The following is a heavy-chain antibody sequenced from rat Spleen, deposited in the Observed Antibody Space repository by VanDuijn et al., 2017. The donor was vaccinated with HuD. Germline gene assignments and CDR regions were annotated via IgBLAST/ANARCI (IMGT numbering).Heavy chain of an antibody. CDR1: GFTFSDFY. V-gene: IGHV5-29*01. CDR3: TSLSY. J-gene: IGHJ2*01. Sequence: EVQLVESDGGLVQPGRSLKLSCAASGFTFSDFYMAWVRQAPTKGLEWVATISYDGSKTYYRDSVKGRFTISRYNAKSTLYLQMGSLRSEDTATYYCTSLSYWGQGVMVTVSS. CDR2: ISYDGSKT.